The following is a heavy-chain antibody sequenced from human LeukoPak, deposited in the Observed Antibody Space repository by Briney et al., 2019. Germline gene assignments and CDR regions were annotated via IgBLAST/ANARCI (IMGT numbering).Heavy chain of an antibody. V-gene: IGHV3-21*01. CDR2: ISRSSSYR. CDR3: ARDYCSGVSCYYFDY. Sequence: GGSLRLSCAASGFTFSSYSMNWVRQAPGKGLEWVSSISRSSSYRYYADSVKGRFTISGDNAKNSLYLQMNSLRAEDTAVYYCARDYCSGVSCYYFDYWGQGTLVTVSS. D-gene: IGHD2-15*01. CDR1: GFTFSSYS. J-gene: IGHJ4*02.